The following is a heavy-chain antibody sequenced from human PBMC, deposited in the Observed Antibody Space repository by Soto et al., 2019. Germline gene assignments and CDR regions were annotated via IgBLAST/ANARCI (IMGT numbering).Heavy chain of an antibody. CDR3: AKDRYSGTYPTDFDY. CDR2: ISYDGSNK. V-gene: IGHV3-30-3*02. J-gene: IGHJ4*02. CDR1: GFTFSSYA. D-gene: IGHD1-26*01. Sequence: GGSLRLSCAASGFTFSSYAMHWVRQAPGKGLEWVAVISYDGSNKYYADSVKGRFTISRDNSKNTLYLQMNSLRAEDTAVYYCAKDRYSGTYPTDFDYWGQGSLVTVSS.